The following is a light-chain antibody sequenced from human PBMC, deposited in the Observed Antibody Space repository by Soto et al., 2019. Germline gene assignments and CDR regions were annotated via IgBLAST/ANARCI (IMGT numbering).Light chain of an antibody. CDR2: DAS. V-gene: IGKV3-11*01. Sequence: EIVLTQTPATLSLSPGERATLSCRASQSVSSSLAWYQQKPGQSPRLLIYDASNRATAIPARFSGSGSGTDFTLTISSLEPEDFAVYYCLQRSNWPLTFGGGTKVEIK. J-gene: IGKJ4*01. CDR1: QSVSSS. CDR3: LQRSNWPLT.